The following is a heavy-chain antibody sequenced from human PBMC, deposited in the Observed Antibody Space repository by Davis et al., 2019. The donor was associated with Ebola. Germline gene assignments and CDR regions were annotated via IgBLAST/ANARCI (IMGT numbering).Heavy chain of an antibody. CDR3: ARDYVY. Sequence: SETLSLTCAVNGGSLSGYYWSWIRQPPGKGLEWIGEINHSGSTNYNPSLKSRVTISVDTSKNQFSLRLKFVTAADTAMYYCARDYVYWGQGILVTVSS. CDR2: INHSGST. V-gene: IGHV4-34*01. J-gene: IGHJ4*02. D-gene: IGHD3-16*01. CDR1: GGSLSGYY.